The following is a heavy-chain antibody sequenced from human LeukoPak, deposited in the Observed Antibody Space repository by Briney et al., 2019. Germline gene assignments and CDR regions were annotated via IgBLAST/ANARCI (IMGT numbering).Heavy chain of an antibody. CDR3: ARGPNKSDGGNSGSAWFDP. V-gene: IGHV1-8*01. D-gene: IGHD4-23*01. Sequence: GASVKVSCKASGYTFTTYDINWVRQATGQGLEWMGWMNPNSGNTGYAQKFQGRVTMTRNTSISTAYMELSSPRSEDTAGYYCARGPNKSDGGNSGSAWFDPWGQGTLVTVSS. CDR2: MNPNSGNT. CDR1: GYTFTTYD. J-gene: IGHJ5*02.